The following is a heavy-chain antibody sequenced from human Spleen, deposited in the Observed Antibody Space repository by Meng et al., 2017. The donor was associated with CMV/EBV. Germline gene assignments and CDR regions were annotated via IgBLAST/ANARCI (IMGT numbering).Heavy chain of an antibody. D-gene: IGHD3-10*01. J-gene: IGHJ4*02. V-gene: IGHV3-21*01. CDR1: GFTFNIYT. CDR2: ISSTSTYI. Sequence: GESLKISCAASGFTFNIYTMNWVRQAPGKGLEWVSSISSTSTYIYYADSVKGRFTISRDNAKKSPSLQMDSLRVEDTAVYYCARDWFDPNAGPRGYWGQGTLVTVSS. CDR3: ARDWFDPNAGPRGY.